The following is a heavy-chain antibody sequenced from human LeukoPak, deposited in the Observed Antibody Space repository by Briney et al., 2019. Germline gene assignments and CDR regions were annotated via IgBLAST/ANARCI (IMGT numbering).Heavy chain of an antibody. Sequence: SETLSLTCTVSGGSISSYYWSWIRQPPGKGLEWIGYIYYSGSTTYNPSLKSRVTISVDTSKNQFSLKLSSVTAADTAVYYCARDGLGYAIFDIWGQGTMATVSS. V-gene: IGHV4-59*01. D-gene: IGHD2-8*01. CDR1: GGSISSYY. J-gene: IGHJ3*02. CDR3: ARDGLGYAIFDI. CDR2: IYYSGST.